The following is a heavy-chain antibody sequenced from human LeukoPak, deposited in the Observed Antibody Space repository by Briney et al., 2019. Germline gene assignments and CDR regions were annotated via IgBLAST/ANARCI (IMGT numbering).Heavy chain of an antibody. CDR1: GYTFTSYY. CDR2: INPSGGST. V-gene: IGHV1-46*01. Sequence: GASVKVSCKASGYTFTSYYMHWVRQAPGQGLEWMGIINPSGGSTSYAQKFQGRVTMTRDTSTSTVYMELSSLRSEDTAVYYCARQWAYYYDSSGYPDYWGQGTLVTVSS. D-gene: IGHD3-22*01. CDR3: ARQWAYYYDSSGYPDY. J-gene: IGHJ4*02.